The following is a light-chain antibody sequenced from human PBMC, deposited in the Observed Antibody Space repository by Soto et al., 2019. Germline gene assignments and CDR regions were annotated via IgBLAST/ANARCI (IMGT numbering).Light chain of an antibody. Sequence: EIELTQSPGTLSLSPGERATVSCRASQSVASSHLAWYRQKPGQAPRLLIYGASTRATGIPARFSGSGSGTEFTLTISSPQSEDFAVYYCQQHNNWPPWAFGQGTKVDIK. J-gene: IGKJ1*01. CDR2: GAS. CDR1: QSVASSH. CDR3: QQHNNWPPWA. V-gene: IGKV3-15*01.